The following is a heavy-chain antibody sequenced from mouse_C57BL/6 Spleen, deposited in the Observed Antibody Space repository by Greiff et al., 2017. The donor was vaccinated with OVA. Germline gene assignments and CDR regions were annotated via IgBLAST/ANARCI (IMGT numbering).Heavy chain of an antibody. Sequence: QVQLQQSGPELVKPGASVKISCKASGYAFSSSWMNWVKQRPGKGLEWIGRIYPGDGDTNYNGKFKGKATLTADKSSSTAYMQLSSLTSEDSAVYFCARDYYRFYFDYWGQGTTLTVSS. J-gene: IGHJ2*01. CDR2: IYPGDGDT. D-gene: IGHD2-14*01. CDR1: GYAFSSSW. V-gene: IGHV1-82*01. CDR3: ARDYYRFYFDY.